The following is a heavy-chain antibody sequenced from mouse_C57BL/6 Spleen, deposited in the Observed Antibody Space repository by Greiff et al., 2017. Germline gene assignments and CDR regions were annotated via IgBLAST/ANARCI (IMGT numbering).Heavy chain of an antibody. CDR3: ARDHYDGFAY. CDR1: GYSITSCYY. V-gene: IGHV3-6*01. D-gene: IGHD1-2*01. CDR2: ISYNGSN. J-gene: IGHJ3*01. Sequence: ESGPGLVKPSQSLSLTCSVTGYSITSCYYWKWNRQFPGNKLEWMGYISYNGSNNYNQSLKNRISITPDTSKNQFFLKLNSVTTEDTATYYCARDHYDGFAYWGQGTLVTVSA.